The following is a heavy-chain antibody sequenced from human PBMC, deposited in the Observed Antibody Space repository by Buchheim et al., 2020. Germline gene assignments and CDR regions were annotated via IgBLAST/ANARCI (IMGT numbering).Heavy chain of an antibody. CDR3: ARGLRADGVGGTVRNWFDP. J-gene: IGHJ5*02. CDR1: GYTFSGYY. D-gene: IGHD3-3*01. CDR2: VNPSGGST. V-gene: IGHV1-46*01. Sequence: QVQLVQSGAEVVKPGASVKVSCKASGYTFSGYYIHWVRQAPGQGLEWIGVVNPSGGSTSYAQKFQGRVTMTRDTSTSTVYMEERRRRIEDAAVYHCARGLRADGVGGTVRNWFDPWGQGT.